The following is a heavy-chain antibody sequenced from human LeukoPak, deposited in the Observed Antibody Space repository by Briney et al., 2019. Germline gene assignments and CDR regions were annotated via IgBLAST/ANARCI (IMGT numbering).Heavy chain of an antibody. D-gene: IGHD3-3*01. Sequence: PGGSLRLSCAASGFTFSSYWMHWVRQAPGKGLVWVSRINSDGSSTSYADSVKGRFTISRDNAKNTLYLQMNSLRAEDTAVYYCARDGEYDFWSGSHDYWGQGTLVTVSS. CDR1: GFTFSSYW. J-gene: IGHJ4*02. V-gene: IGHV3-74*01. CDR3: ARDGEYDFWSGSHDY. CDR2: INSDGSST.